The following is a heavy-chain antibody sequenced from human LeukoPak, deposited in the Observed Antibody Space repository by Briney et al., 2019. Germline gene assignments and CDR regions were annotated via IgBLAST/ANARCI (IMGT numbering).Heavy chain of an antibody. CDR2: IYSVGST. D-gene: IGHD4-23*01. V-gene: IGHV3-53*01. J-gene: IGHJ4*02. CDR1: GFPFSSNY. Sequence: PGGSLSLSCAASGFPFSSNYMSGVRQAPGKGLEGVSVIYSVGSTYYADSVKGRITISRDNSKNTLYLQMNSLRAEDTAVYYCARDRDYGGFDYWGQGTLVTVSS. CDR3: ARDRDYGGFDY.